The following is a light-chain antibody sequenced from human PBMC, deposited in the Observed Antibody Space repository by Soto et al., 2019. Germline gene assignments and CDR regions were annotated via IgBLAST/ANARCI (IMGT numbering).Light chain of an antibody. Sequence: DMQMTQSPSTLSASVGDRVIITCRASQSLTGWLAWYQQKPGKAPKVLIYDASSLESGVPSRLSGSGFGTEFTLTISSLQPDDFATYYCQQYKSNPITFGQGTRLEIK. CDR3: QQYKSNPIT. V-gene: IGKV1-5*01. J-gene: IGKJ5*01. CDR1: QSLTGW. CDR2: DAS.